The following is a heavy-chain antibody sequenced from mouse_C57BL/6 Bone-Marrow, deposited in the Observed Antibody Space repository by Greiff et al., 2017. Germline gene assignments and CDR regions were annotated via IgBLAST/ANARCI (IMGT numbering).Heavy chain of an antibody. CDR2: INPNNGGT. Sequence: EVQLQQSGPELVKPGASVKISCKASGYTFTDYYMNWVKQSHGKSLEWIGDINPNNGGTSYNQKFKGQATLTVDKSSSTAYMALRSLTSEDSAVYYCARWDYYGSSYPYYAMDYWGQGTSVTVSS. V-gene: IGHV1-26*01. D-gene: IGHD1-1*01. CDR1: GYTFTDYY. CDR3: ARWDYYGSSYPYYAMDY. J-gene: IGHJ4*01.